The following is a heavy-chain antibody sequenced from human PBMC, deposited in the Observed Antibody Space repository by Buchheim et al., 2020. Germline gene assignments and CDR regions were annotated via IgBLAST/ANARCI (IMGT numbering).Heavy chain of an antibody. CDR1: GFTLSTYG. CDR3: ARDSGGAPFDY. J-gene: IGHJ4*02. D-gene: IGHD3-10*01. V-gene: IGHV3-33*01. Sequence: QVQLVESGGGVVQPGRSLRLSCAASGFTLSTYGMHWVRQAPGKGLEWVAVIWADGTTKDSAVSVKGRFTVSRDIATHTLSLEMNSLSAEDTAVYYCARDSGGAPFDYWGQGTL. CDR2: IWADGTTK.